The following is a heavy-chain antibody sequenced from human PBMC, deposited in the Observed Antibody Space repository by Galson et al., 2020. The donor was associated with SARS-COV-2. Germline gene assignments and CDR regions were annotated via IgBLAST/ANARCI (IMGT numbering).Heavy chain of an antibody. CDR2: IYYSGST. CDR1: GGSISRRGYY. Sequence: SSETLSLTCTVSGGSISRRGYYWSWIRQHPGKGLEGIGYIYYSGSTYYNPSLKSRVTKTVDTSKNQFSLKLSSVTAADTAVYYCARADSSSWPGYNYYYYGMDVWGKGTTVTVSS. D-gene: IGHD6-13*01. J-gene: IGHJ6*04. V-gene: IGHV4-31*03. CDR3: ARADSSSWPGYNYYYYGMDV.